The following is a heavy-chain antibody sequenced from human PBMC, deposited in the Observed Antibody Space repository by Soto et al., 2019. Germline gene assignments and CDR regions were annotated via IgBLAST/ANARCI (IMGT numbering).Heavy chain of an antibody. CDR2: INPSGGST. J-gene: IGHJ5*02. CDR1: GYTFTSYY. Sequence: SVKVSCKASGYTFTSYYMHWVRQAPGQGLEWMGIINPSGGSTSYAQKFQGRVTMTRDTSTSTVYMELSSLRSEDTAVYYCARGAGYSYGYAYSWFDPWGQGTLVTVSS. D-gene: IGHD5-18*01. V-gene: IGHV1-46*01. CDR3: ARGAGYSYGYAYSWFDP.